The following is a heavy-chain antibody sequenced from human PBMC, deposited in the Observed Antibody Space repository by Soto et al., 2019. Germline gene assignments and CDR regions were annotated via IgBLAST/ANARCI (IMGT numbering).Heavy chain of an antibody. CDR3: AADWFDP. Sequence: ASVKVSCKASGFTFTSSAVHWVRQARGQRLEWIGWIVVGSGNTNYAQKFQERVTITRDMSTSTAYMELSSLRSEDTAVYYCAADWFDPWGQGTLVTVSS. CDR2: IVVGSGNT. V-gene: IGHV1-58*01. CDR1: GFTFTSSA. J-gene: IGHJ5*02.